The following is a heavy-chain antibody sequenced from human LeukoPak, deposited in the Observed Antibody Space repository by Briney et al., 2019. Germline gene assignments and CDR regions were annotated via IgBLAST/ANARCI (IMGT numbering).Heavy chain of an antibody. CDR1: GFTFSSYW. V-gene: IGHV3-74*01. J-gene: IGHJ6*02. CDR3: ASRNTYYYYGIDV. CDR2: INSDASST. Sequence: AGGSLRLSCAASGFTFSSYWMHWVRQAPGKGLVWVSHINSDASSTGYADSVKGRFTISRDNAKNTLYLQMNSLRAEHTAVYYCASRNTYYYYGIDVWGQGTTVTVSS. D-gene: IGHD1-14*01.